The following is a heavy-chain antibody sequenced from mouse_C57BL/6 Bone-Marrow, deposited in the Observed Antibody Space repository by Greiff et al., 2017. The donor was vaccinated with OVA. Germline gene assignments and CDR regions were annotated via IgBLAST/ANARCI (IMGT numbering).Heavy chain of an antibody. CDR1: GYTFTSYW. Sequence: QVQLQQPGAELVKPGASVKMSCKASGYTFTSYWITWVTQRPGQGLEWIGDIYPGSGSTNYNEKFKSKATLTVDTSSSTAYMQLSSLTSEDSAVYYCARRGYSNYVAWFAYWGQGTLVTVSA. J-gene: IGHJ3*01. D-gene: IGHD2-5*01. V-gene: IGHV1-55*01. CDR2: IYPGSGST. CDR3: ARRGYSNYVAWFAY.